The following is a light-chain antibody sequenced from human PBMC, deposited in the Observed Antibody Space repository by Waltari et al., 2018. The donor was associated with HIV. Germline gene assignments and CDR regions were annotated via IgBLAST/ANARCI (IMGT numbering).Light chain of an antibody. CDR2: EVS. CDR1: QSLKHTDGKTY. J-gene: IGKJ2*01. Sequence: EIVLTQTPSSLSVTPGQPASFSCNSSQSLKHTDGKTYLDWYLQRPGQSPQVLIYEVSKRYAGVPDRFSGSGSGTHFTLKIARVEAEDVGSYYCMQSLHLLYTFGQGTKLEIK. CDR3: MQSLHLLYT. V-gene: IGKV2D-29*02.